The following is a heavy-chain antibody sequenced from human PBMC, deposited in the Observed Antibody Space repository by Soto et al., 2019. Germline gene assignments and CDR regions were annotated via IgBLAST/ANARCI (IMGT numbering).Heavy chain of an antibody. Sequence: GGSLRLSCAASGFTFSSYAMSWVRQAPGKGLEWVSAISGSGGSTYYADSVKGRFTISRDNSKNTLYLQMNSLRAEDTAVYYCAIIGTIFGGIFDIWGQGTMVTVSS. V-gene: IGHV3-23*01. CDR2: ISGSGGST. J-gene: IGHJ3*02. CDR3: AIIGTIFGGIFDI. CDR1: GFTFSSYA. D-gene: IGHD3-3*01.